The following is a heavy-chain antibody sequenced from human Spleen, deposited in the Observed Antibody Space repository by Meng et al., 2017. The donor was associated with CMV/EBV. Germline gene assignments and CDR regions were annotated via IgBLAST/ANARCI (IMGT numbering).Heavy chain of an antibody. CDR3: ASNYGSSEYYFDY. Sequence: GESLKISCAASGFTFDDYAMSWVRQAPGEGLEWVSGIIWSGSSAGYADSVKGRFTISRDNAKNSLYLQMNSLRAEDTAMYYCASNYGSSEYYFDYWGQGTPVTVSS. D-gene: IGHD4-23*01. CDR1: GFTFDDYA. V-gene: IGHV3-20*04. J-gene: IGHJ4*02. CDR2: IIWSGSSA.